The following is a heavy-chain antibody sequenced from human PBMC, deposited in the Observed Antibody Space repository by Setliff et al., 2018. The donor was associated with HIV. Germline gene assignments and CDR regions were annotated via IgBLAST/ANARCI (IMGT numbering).Heavy chain of an antibody. Sequence: PSETLSLTCTVSGGAMGGFYWSWIRRPPGKGLEYIGDIFHSGSTNYDYSLRSRVTISIDTSRNIFSLRLTSVTAADTAIYYCARRKSFALSPFDSWGQGALVTVS. CDR1: GGAMGGFY. CDR2: IFHSGST. D-gene: IGHD3-16*01. CDR3: ARRKSFALSPFDS. V-gene: IGHV4-59*08. J-gene: IGHJ4*02.